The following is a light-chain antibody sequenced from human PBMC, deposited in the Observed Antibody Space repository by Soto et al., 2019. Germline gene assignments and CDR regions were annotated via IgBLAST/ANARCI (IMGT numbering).Light chain of an antibody. CDR1: SSNIGSNT. Sequence: QSVLTQPPSASGTPGQRVTISCSGSSSNIGSNTVNWYQQLPGTAPKLLIYSNDQRPSGVPDRFSGSKSGTSASLAISGLQSEDEADYYCAAWDGSLNGYVFGTGTQLTV. CDR2: SND. V-gene: IGLV1-44*01. CDR3: AAWDGSLNGYV. J-gene: IGLJ1*01.